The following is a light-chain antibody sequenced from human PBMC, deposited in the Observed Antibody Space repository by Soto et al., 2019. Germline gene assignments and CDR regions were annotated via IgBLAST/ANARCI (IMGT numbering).Light chain of an antibody. Sequence: EIVMTQSPATLSVSPGERATLSCRASQSVSSNLAWYQQKPGQAPRLLIYGASTRATGIPARFSGSGSGTDFTLTISSLQSEDFAVYSCQHYNNWPRTFGQGTKLEIK. CDR3: QHYNNWPRT. J-gene: IGKJ2*01. V-gene: IGKV3-15*01. CDR1: QSVSSN. CDR2: GAS.